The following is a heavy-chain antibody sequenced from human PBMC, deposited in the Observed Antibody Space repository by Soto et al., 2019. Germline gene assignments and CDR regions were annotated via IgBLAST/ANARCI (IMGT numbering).Heavy chain of an antibody. CDR3: ARGLKNYYGVDV. CDR1: GFTFSSYG. CDR2: ISYDGSNK. Sequence: QPGGSLRLSCAASGFTFSSYGMHWVRQAPGKGLEWVAVISYDGSNKYYADSVKGRFTISRDNSKNTLYLQMNSLRAEDTAVYYCARGLKNYYGVDVWGQGTTVTVSS. J-gene: IGHJ6*02. V-gene: IGHV3-30*03.